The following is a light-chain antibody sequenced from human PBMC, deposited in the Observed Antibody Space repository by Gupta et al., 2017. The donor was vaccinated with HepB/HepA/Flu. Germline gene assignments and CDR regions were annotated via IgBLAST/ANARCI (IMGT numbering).Light chain of an antibody. Sequence: EIVMTQSPATLSVSPGERATLSCRASQSVSSNLAWYQQKPGQAPRLLIYGASTRATGIPARFSGSGYGTEFTLTISSRQSEDFAFYYCQQYNDWPPFTLGHGTKVDI. J-gene: IGKJ3*01. CDR1: QSVSSN. V-gene: IGKV3-15*01. CDR3: QQYNDWPPFT. CDR2: GAS.